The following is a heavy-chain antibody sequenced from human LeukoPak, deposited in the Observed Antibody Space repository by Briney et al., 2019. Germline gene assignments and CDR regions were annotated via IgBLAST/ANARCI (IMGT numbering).Heavy chain of an antibody. CDR3: ARRIGYCSGGSCYFDN. D-gene: IGHD2-15*01. Sequence: GGSLRLSCTASGFTFSNYAMSWVRQAPGTGLQWVSAISGSGGDTYHADYVKGRFTISRDKSKNTVVLQMNSLRVEDMGVYYCARRIGYCSGGSCYFDNWGQGTLVTVSS. V-gene: IGHV3-23*01. CDR1: GFTFSNYA. CDR2: ISGSGGDT. J-gene: IGHJ4*02.